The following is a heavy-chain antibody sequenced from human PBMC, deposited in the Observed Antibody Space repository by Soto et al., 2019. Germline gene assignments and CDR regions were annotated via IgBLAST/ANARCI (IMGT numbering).Heavy chain of an antibody. V-gene: IGHV3-23*01. CDR2: ISGGGGST. Sequence: EVQLLESGGGFVQPGGSLRLSCAASGFTFGNYGMNWVRQAPGKGLEWVSGISGGGGSTYYADSVKGRFTISRHPSKNTVFLEMNSLRAEDTAVYYCAKGFIVVVTVLRPDDAFDVWGQGTLVTVSS. D-gene: IGHD2-21*02. CDR1: GFTFGNYG. CDR3: AKGFIVVVTVLRPDDAFDV. J-gene: IGHJ3*01.